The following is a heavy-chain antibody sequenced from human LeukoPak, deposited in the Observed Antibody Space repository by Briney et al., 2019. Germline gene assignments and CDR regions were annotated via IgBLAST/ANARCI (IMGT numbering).Heavy chain of an antibody. D-gene: IGHD3-10*01. CDR2: MNPNSGGT. V-gene: IGHV1-2*02. CDR3: ARAPPITRGPFDP. Sequence: ASVKVSCKASGYTFTSCDINWVRQATGQGLEWMGWMNPNSGGTNYAQKFQGRVTMTRDTSISTAYMELSRLRSDDTAVYYCARAPPITRGPFDPWGQGTLVTVSS. CDR1: GYTFTSCD. J-gene: IGHJ5*02.